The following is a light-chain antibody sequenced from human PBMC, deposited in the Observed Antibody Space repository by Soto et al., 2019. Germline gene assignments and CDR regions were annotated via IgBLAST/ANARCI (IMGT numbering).Light chain of an antibody. J-gene: IGKJ1*01. Sequence: DIHMTQSPSTRSASVVDIVTTSCRASQTISSWLAWYQQKPGKAPNLLIYKASTLESGVPSRFSGSGSGTEFTVTISSLQPEDFATYYCQQFNSYPWTFGQGTKVDIK. CDR2: KAS. CDR3: QQFNSYPWT. V-gene: IGKV1-5*03. CDR1: QTISSW.